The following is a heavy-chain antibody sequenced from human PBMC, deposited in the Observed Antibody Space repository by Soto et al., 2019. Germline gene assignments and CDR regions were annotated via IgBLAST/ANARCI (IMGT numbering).Heavy chain of an antibody. J-gene: IGHJ5*02. CDR1: GGSIRSINYY. Sequence: SETLSLTCTVSGGSIRSINYYWAWIRQTPGKGLEWIGDIFHTGSTYYNPSLKSRVAISVDTSKNQFSLNLTSVTAADTAVYYCAQAWEPNGWFYPWGQGTLVTVST. D-gene: IGHD1-26*01. CDR2: IFHTGST. V-gene: IGHV4-39*01. CDR3: AQAWEPNGWFYP.